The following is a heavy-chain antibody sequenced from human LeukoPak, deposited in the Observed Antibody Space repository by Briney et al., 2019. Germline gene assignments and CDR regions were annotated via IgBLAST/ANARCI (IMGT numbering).Heavy chain of an antibody. J-gene: IGHJ4*02. CDR3: ARRGPLWVGEYY. D-gene: IGHD3-10*01. CDR1: GFTFSSYA. Sequence: GGSLRLSCAASGFTFSSYAMSWVRQAPGKGLEWVSVIYSGDTTYYADSVKGRFTISRDNSKNTAYLQMNSLRAEDTAVYYCARRGPLWVGEYYWGQGTLVTVSS. V-gene: IGHV3-53*01. CDR2: IYSGDTT.